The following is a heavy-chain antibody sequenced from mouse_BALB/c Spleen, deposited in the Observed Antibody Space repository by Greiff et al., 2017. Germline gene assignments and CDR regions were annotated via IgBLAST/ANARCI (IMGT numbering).Heavy chain of an antibody. Sequence: VQLVESGAELAKPGASVKMSCKASGYTFTSYWMHWVKQRPGQGLEWIGYINPSTGYTEYNQKFKDKATLTADKSSSTAYMQLSSLTSEDSAVYYCARSSYYDAMDYWGQGTSVTVSS. CDR3: ARSSYYDAMDY. CDR2: INPSTGYT. J-gene: IGHJ4*01. CDR1: GYTFTSYW. V-gene: IGHV1-7*01. D-gene: IGHD2-10*01.